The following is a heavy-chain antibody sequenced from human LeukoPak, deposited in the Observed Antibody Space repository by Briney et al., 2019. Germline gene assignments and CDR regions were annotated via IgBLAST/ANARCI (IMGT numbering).Heavy chain of an antibody. J-gene: IGHJ3*02. CDR2: IYYSGST. CDR3: AREMVRGVNDAFDI. D-gene: IGHD3-10*01. V-gene: IGHV4-30-4*01. CDR1: GGSISSGDYY. Sequence: PSQTLSLTCTVSGGSISSGDYYWSWIRQPPGKGLGGIGYIYYSGSTYYNPSLKSRVTISVDTSKNQFSLKLSSVTAADTAVYYCAREMVRGVNDAFDIWGQGTMVTVSS.